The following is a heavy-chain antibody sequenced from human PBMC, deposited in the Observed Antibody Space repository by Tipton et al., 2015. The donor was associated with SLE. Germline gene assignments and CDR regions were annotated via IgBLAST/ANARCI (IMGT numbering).Heavy chain of an antibody. CDR3: ARHSDSGWYYFDH. D-gene: IGHD6-13*01. Sequence: AGLVKPSQTLSLTRAVYGESFNGYFWTWIRQPPGKGLEWIAEIIHSGVTNYNPSLRSRVTISVDTSRNQFSLKLSSVTATDTAVYFCARHSDSGWYYFDHWGQGTLVTVSS. CDR1: GESFNGYF. V-gene: IGHV4-34*12. J-gene: IGHJ4*02. CDR2: IIHSGVT.